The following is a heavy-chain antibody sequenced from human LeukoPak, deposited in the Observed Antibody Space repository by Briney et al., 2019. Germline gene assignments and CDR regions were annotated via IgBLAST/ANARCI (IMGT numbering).Heavy chain of an antibody. CDR1: GGTFSSYA. J-gene: IGHJ3*02. CDR2: IIPIFGTA. CDR3: ARGRWLQLGDAFDI. Sequence: SVKVSCKASGGTFSSYAISWVRQAPGQGLEWMGGIIPIFGTANYAQKFQGRVTITTDESTSTAYMELSSLRSEDTAVYYCARGRWLQLGDAFDIWGQGTMVTVFS. D-gene: IGHD5-24*01. V-gene: IGHV1-69*05.